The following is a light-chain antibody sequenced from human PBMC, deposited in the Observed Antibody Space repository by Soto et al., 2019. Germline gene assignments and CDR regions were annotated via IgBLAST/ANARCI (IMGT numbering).Light chain of an antibody. V-gene: IGKV1-5*01. CDR1: RSIRDW. CDR2: DAS. CDR3: LQYISHLWR. Sequence: PMSQSTFHLTPTVGYRVTIACRASRSIRDWLAWYQQKPGKAPDLLIFDASNLKSGVSSRFSGSGSGTEFTLTISWLQPDDVATYYCLQYISHLWRFAQRAKVDI. J-gene: IGKJ1*01.